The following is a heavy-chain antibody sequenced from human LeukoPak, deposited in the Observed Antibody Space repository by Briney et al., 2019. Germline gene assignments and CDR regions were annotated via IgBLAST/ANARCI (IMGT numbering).Heavy chain of an antibody. D-gene: IGHD2-2*01. CDR1: GGSISSYY. Sequence: SETLSLTCTVSGGSISSYYWSWIRQPPGKGLEWIGYIYYSGSTNYNPSLKSRVTISLDTSKNQFSLKLSSVTAADTAVYYCASGGYCGSTSCYPNWFDPWGQGTLVTVSS. J-gene: IGHJ5*02. CDR2: IYYSGST. V-gene: IGHV4-59*01. CDR3: ASGGYCGSTSCYPNWFDP.